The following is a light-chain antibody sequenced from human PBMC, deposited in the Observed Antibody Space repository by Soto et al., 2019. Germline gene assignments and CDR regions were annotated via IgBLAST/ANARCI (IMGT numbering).Light chain of an antibody. CDR1: QAISSS. CDR3: QHLNDYRYT. CDR2: AAS. J-gene: IGKJ2*01. V-gene: IGKV1-9*01. Sequence: DIQLTQSPSFLSASVGDRVTITCRARQAISSSLAWYQHNPGKAPKLLIYAASTFQNGVPSSFSGSGSWTEFTLTISSLQPEDFATYYCQHLNDYRYTFGQGTKVEIK.